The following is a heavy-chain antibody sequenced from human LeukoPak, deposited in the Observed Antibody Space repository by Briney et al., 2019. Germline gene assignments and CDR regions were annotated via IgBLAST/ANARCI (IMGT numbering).Heavy chain of an antibody. D-gene: IGHD3-10*01. CDR3: ARGSPVITMVRGVQSNWFDP. CDR1: GRSFSGYY. J-gene: IGHJ5*02. Sequence: SETLSLTCAVYGRSFSGYYWSWIRQPPGKGLEWIGEINHSGSTNYNPSLKSRVTIPVDTSKNQFSLKLSSVTAADTAVYYCARGSPVITMVRGVQSNWFDPWGQGTLVTVSS. CDR2: INHSGST. V-gene: IGHV4-34*01.